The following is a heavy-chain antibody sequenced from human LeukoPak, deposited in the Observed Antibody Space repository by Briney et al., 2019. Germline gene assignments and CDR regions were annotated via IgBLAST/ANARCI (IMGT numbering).Heavy chain of an antibody. D-gene: IGHD3-22*01. Sequence: ASVKISCKASGYTFTGYYMHWVRQAPGQGLEWTGWINPNSGGTNYAQKFQGWVTMTRDTSISTAYMELSRLRSDDTAVYYCARFGSYYYDSSGSYYFDYWGQGTLVTVSS. CDR1: GYTFTGYY. J-gene: IGHJ4*02. CDR3: ARFGSYYYDSSGSYYFDY. CDR2: INPNSGGT. V-gene: IGHV1-2*04.